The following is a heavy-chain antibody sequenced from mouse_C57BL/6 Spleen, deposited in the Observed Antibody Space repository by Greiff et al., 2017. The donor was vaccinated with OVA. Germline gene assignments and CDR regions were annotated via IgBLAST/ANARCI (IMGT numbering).Heavy chain of an antibody. CDR1: GYAFSSYW. CDR2: IYPGDGDT. CDR3: ARSGSFYYGNYDWYFDV. V-gene: IGHV1-80*01. J-gene: IGHJ1*03. D-gene: IGHD2-1*01. Sequence: QVQLQQSGAELVKPGASVKISCKASGYAFSSYWMNWVKQRPGKGLEWIGQIYPGDGDTNYNGKFKGKATLTADKSSSTAYMQLSSLTSEDSAVYFCARSGSFYYGNYDWYFDVWGTGTTVTVSS.